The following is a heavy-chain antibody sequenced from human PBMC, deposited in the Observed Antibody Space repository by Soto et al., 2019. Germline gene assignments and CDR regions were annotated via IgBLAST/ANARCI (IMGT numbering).Heavy chain of an antibody. CDR3: AKDIVFSSTSGGYYYMDV. CDR2: ISGSGGST. J-gene: IGHJ6*03. Sequence: GGSLRLSCAASGFTFSSYAMSWVRQAPGKGLEWVSAISGSGGSTYYADSVKGRFTISRDNSKNTLYLQMNSLRAEDTAVYYCAKDIVFSSTSGGYYYMDVWGKGTTVTVSS. CDR1: GFTFSSYA. V-gene: IGHV3-23*01. D-gene: IGHD2-2*01.